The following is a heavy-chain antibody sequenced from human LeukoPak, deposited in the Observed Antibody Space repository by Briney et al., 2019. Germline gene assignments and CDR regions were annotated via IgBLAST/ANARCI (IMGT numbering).Heavy chain of an antibody. CDR1: GGSITNYY. D-gene: IGHD3-22*01. V-gene: IGHV4-59*01. J-gene: IGHJ4*02. CDR2: IYHTGST. CDR3: ARHYSVVVDY. Sequence: SETLSLTCTVSGGSITNYYWSWIRQSPGKGLEWIGYIYHTGSTNYNPSLKSRVTISVDTSKNQFSLKLGSVTAADTAVYYCARHYSVVVDYWGQGTLVTVSS.